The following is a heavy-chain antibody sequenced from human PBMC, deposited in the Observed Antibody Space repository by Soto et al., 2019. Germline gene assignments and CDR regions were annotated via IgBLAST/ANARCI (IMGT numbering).Heavy chain of an antibody. J-gene: IGHJ4*02. CDR2: INQDGSEK. CDR1: RFTFSGFW. Sequence: PGGSLRLSCAASRFTFSGFWMSWVRQAPGKGLEWVANINQDGSEKYYVDSVRGRFTISRDNAKNSLYLQMNSLRADDTAVYYCAYYDFWSGYFHYWGLGTLVTVSS. CDR3: AYYDFWSGYFHY. V-gene: IGHV3-7*05. D-gene: IGHD3-3*01.